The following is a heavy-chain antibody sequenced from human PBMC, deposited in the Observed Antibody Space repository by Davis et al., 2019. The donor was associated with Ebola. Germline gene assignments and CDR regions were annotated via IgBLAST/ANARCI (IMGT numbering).Heavy chain of an antibody. V-gene: IGHV4-59*01. CDR2: IYYSGST. D-gene: IGHD6-6*01. Sequence: PSETLSLTCTVPGCSISSYYWSWIRQPPGKGLEWIGYIYYSGSTNYNPSLKSRVTISVDTSKNQFSLKLSSVTAADTAVYYCARDGTLAARPGYYYYYYMDVWGKGTTVTVSS. J-gene: IGHJ6*03. CDR3: ARDGTLAARPGYYYYYYMDV. CDR1: GCSISSYY.